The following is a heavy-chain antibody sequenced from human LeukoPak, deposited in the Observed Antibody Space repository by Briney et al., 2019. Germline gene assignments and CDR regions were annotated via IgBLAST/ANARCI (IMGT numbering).Heavy chain of an antibody. CDR1: GFTFSSYS. Sequence: GGSLRLSCAASGFTFSSYSMNWVRQAPGKGLEWVSSISSSSSYIYYADSVKGRFTISRDNAKNSLYLQMNSLRAEDTAVYYCARGSSGWSPAHAFDIWGQGTMDTVSS. J-gene: IGHJ3*02. V-gene: IGHV3-21*01. D-gene: IGHD6-19*01. CDR3: ARGSSGWSPAHAFDI. CDR2: ISSSSSYI.